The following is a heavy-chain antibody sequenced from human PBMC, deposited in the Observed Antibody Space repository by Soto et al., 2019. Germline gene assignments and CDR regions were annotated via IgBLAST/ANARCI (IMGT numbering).Heavy chain of an antibody. Sequence: GGSLRLSCVASGFAFSSFGMHGVRQAPGKGLEWVAFISHDGSKKKFVDSVKGRFTISRDGSGNTLYLQMNSLRADDTAVYFCAKDWNDANYDYGTDVWGQGTTVTVSS. V-gene: IGHV3-30*18. CDR3: AKDWNDANYDYGTDV. CDR1: GFAFSSFG. J-gene: IGHJ6*02. D-gene: IGHD1-1*01. CDR2: ISHDGSKK.